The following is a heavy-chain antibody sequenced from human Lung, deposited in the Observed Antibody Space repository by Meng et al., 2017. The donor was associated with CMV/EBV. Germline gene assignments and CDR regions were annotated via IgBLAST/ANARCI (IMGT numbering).Heavy chain of an antibody. CDR1: GFTFSDYR. CDR3: AGNWGYNDGTFYYWGMFDY. V-gene: IGHV3-48*04. CDR2: ISFSGTTM. J-gene: IGHJ4*02. D-gene: IGHD3-22*01. Sequence: AAPGFTFSDYRLNWVRQAPGKGLEWMSYISFSGTTMYYADSVKGRFTNSRDYAKNSLYLQMNSLRAEDTAVYYCAGNWGYNDGTFYYWGMFDYWGQGTLVXVSS.